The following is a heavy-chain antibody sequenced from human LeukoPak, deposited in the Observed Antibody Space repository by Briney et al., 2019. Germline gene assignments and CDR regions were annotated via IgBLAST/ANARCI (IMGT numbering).Heavy chain of an antibody. Sequence: ASVKVSCKASGYTFTSYAISWVRQAPGQGLEYMGWISAYNGATNYAQKFQGRVTPTTDSSTRTAYMELRSLTSDDTAVYYCARLYSSGWPLEPMDVWGQGTTVTVSS. CDR3: ARLYSSGWPLEPMDV. D-gene: IGHD6-19*01. J-gene: IGHJ6*02. V-gene: IGHV1-18*01. CDR1: GYTFTSYA. CDR2: ISAYNGAT.